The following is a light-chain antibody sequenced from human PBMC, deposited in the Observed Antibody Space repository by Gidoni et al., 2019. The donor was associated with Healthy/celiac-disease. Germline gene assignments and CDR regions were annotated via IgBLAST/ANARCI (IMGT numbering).Light chain of an antibody. CDR3: QRTYNAPPLT. CDR1: QGISSY. Sequence: DIQLTHSPYSLSASVGNSVTITCRVSQGISSYLNWYRQKPGQVPKLLIYSASNLPSGVPSRFSGSGSGTDFTLTISRLQPEDVAIYYGQRTYNAPPLTFGGGTKVEIK. J-gene: IGKJ4*01. V-gene: IGKV1-27*01. CDR2: SAS.